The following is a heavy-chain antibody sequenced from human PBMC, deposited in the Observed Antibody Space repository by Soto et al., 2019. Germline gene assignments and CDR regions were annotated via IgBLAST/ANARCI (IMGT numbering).Heavy chain of an antibody. CDR2: IAYDGSSK. V-gene: IGHV3-30*18. CDR1: GFTFENFG. D-gene: IGHD3-3*01. Sequence: QVQLVESGGGVVQPGMSLRLSCAASGFTFENFGMHWVRQAPGKGLEWVAVIAYDGSSKYYADSVKGRFTISRDNSNNTLYLQMNSLRVEDTAVYYCAKSLDGVPVQEFDPRGQGTLVTGSS. J-gene: IGHJ5*02. CDR3: AKSLDGVPVQEFDP.